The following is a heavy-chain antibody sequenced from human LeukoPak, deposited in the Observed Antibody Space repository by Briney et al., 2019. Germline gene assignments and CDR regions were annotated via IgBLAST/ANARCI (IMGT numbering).Heavy chain of an antibody. CDR2: IYYSGST. Sequence: SETLSLTCTVSGGSISSYYWSWIRQPPGKGLEWIGYIYYSGSTNYNPSLKSRVTISVDTSKNQFSLKLSSVTAADTAVYYCARVQSRLSWFDPWGQGTLVTVS. CDR3: ARVQSRLSWFDP. CDR1: GGSISSYY. V-gene: IGHV4-59*01. J-gene: IGHJ5*02.